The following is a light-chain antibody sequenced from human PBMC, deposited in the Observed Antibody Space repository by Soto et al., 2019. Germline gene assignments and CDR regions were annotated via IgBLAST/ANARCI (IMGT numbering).Light chain of an antibody. CDR1: QSIISNY. CDR3: QQYGSSLIT. CDR2: GAS. J-gene: IGKJ5*01. V-gene: IGKV3-20*01. Sequence: EIVLTQSPGTLSLSPGERATLSCRASQSIISNYLAWYQQRPGQAPRLLIYGASSRATGITDNFSGSGSGTDFTLTISRLEPEDFAVYYCQQYGSSLITFGQGTRLEIK.